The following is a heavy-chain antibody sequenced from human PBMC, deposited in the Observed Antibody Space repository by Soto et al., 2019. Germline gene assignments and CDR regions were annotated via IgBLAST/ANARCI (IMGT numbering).Heavy chain of an antibody. Sequence: GGSLRLSCAASGFNFRNYAMHWVRQAPGKGLEWVAVIWSDGSEKYYGASVKGRVTISRDNFKNTVSLQMNSLRVEDTAIYYCARDGDVNTGFGKDYWGQGTLVTVSS. CDR1: GFNFRNYA. CDR2: IWSDGSEK. CDR3: ARDGDVNTGFGKDY. D-gene: IGHD3-16*01. J-gene: IGHJ4*02. V-gene: IGHV3-33*01.